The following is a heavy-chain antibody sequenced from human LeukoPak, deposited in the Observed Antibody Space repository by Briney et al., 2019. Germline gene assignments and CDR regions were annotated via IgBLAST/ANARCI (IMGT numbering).Heavy chain of an antibody. CDR1: GFTFSNAW. D-gene: IGHD3-3*01. CDR2: IKSKTDGGTT. J-gene: IGHJ4*02. V-gene: IGHV3-15*01. Sequence: GGSLRLSCAASGFTFSNAWMSWVRQAPGKGLEWVGRIKSKTDGGTTDYAAPVKGRFTISRDDSKNTLYLQMNSLKTEDTAVYYCTTDTPVRFLEWLLGYWGQGTLVTVSS. CDR3: TTDTPVRFLEWLLGY.